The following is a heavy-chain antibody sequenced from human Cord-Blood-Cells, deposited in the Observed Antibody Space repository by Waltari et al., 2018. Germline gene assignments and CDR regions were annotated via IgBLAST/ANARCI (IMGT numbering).Heavy chain of an antibody. CDR3: ARDAGSSFDP. V-gene: IGHV4-59*01. CDR1: GVSISSYC. Sequence: QVQLQESGPGPVQPSETLSLTCTVSGVSISSYCWSWIRQPPGKGLAWIGYIYYSGSTNYNPSLKSRVTISVDTSKNQFSLKLSSVTAADTAVYYCARDAGSSFDPWGQGTLVTVSS. CDR2: IYYSGST. J-gene: IGHJ5*02.